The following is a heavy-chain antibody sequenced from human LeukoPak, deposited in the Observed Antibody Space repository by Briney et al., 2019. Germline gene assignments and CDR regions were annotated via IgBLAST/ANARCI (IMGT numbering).Heavy chain of an antibody. J-gene: IGHJ3*02. Sequence: ASVKVSCKASGYTFTSYGISWVRQAPGQGLEWMGWISAYNGNTNYAQKLQGRVTMTTDTSTSTAYMELRSLRSDDTAVYYCARDSLYDSSGYDAFDIWGQGTMVTVSS. CDR1: GYTFTSYG. D-gene: IGHD3-22*01. CDR3: ARDSLYDSSGYDAFDI. V-gene: IGHV1-18*01. CDR2: ISAYNGNT.